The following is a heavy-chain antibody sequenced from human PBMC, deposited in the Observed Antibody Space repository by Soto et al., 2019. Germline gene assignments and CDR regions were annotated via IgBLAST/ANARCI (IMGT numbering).Heavy chain of an antibody. CDR2: IGTAGDT. V-gene: IGHV3-13*01. Sequence: GGSLRLSCAASGFTFSSYDMHWVRQATGKGLEWVSAIGTAGDTYYPGSVKGRFTISRENAKNSLYLQMNSLRAGDTAVYYCARELHHGYYYGMDAWGQGTTVTVSS. J-gene: IGHJ6*02. D-gene: IGHD4-4*01. CDR1: GFTFSSYD. CDR3: ARELHHGYYYGMDA.